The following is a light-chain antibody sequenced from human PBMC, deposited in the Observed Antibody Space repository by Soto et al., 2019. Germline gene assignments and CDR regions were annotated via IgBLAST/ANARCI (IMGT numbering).Light chain of an antibody. CDR2: DAS. CDR1: QSIRSW. CDR3: QQYGSYSPLT. J-gene: IGKJ4*01. Sequence: DIQMTQSPSTLSASVGDRVTMTCRASQSIRSWLAWYQQKPGKAPKLLIYDASSLESGVPSRFSGRRSGTEFTLTISSLQPDDFGNYYGQQYGSYSPLTFGGGTKVDIK. V-gene: IGKV1-5*01.